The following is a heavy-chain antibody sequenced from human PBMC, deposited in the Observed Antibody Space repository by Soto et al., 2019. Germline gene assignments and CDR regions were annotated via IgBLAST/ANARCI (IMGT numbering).Heavy chain of an antibody. CDR3: ARGMADSSGYYFDY. D-gene: IGHD3-22*01. Sequence: ASVKVSCKASGYTFTSYYMHWVRQAPGQGREGMGRIKPSGGSTSYAQKFQGRGTMTRDTATSTVYMELSSLRSEDTAVYYCARGMADSSGYYFDYWGQGTLVTVSS. CDR2: IKPSGGST. J-gene: IGHJ4*02. CDR1: GYTFTSYY. V-gene: IGHV1-46*01.